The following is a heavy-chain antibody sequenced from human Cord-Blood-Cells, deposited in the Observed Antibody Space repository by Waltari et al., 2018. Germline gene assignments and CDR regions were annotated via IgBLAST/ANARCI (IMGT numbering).Heavy chain of an antibody. CDR1: GFTFSSYW. J-gene: IGHJ4*02. V-gene: IGHV3-7*01. D-gene: IGHD2-15*01. CDR3: ARASSTVYFDY. Sequence: EVQLVESGGGLVQPGGSLSLSCAASGFTFSSYWMSWVRQAPGKGLEWVANIKQDGSEKYYVDSVKGRFTISRDNAKNSLYLQMNSLRAEDTAVYYCARASSTVYFDYWGQGTLVTVSS. CDR2: IKQDGSEK.